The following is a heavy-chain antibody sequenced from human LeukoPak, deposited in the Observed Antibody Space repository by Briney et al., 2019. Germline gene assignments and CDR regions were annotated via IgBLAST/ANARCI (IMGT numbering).Heavy chain of an antibody. CDR3: ARKGANRPAFDI. J-gene: IGHJ3*02. CDR2: IDPSDSYT. Sequence: GESLKISCKGSGYSFTSCWINWVRQMPGKGLEWMGRIDPSDSYTNYSPSFQGHVTISADRSISTAYLQWSSLKASDTAMYYCARKGANRPAFDIWGQGTMVTVSS. CDR1: GYSFTSCW. V-gene: IGHV5-10-1*01. D-gene: IGHD4/OR15-4a*01.